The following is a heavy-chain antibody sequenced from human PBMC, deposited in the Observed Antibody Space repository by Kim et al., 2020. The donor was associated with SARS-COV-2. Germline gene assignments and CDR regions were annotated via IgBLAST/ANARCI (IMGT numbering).Heavy chain of an antibody. J-gene: IGHJ6*02. D-gene: IGHD5-12*01. CDR1: GGTFSSYT. CDR2: IIPILGIA. Sequence: SVKVSCKASGGTFSSYTISWVRQAPGQGLEWMGRIIPILGIANYAQKFQGRVTITADKSTSTAYMELSSLRSEDTAVYYCARAGYTNVYYYYGMDVWGQGTTVTVSS. V-gene: IGHV1-69*02. CDR3: ARAGYTNVYYYYGMDV.